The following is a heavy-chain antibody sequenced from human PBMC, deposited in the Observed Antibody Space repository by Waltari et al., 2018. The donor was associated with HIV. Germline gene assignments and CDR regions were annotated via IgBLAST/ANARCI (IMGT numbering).Heavy chain of an antibody. Sequence: EVQLLESGGGLVQPGGSLRLSCVASGVTFRNYGMTWVRQAPGKGLEWGSGLGGSGGSTHYADSVKGRFTISRDNSKDTLYLQMNTLRAEDTAVYYCAIQHNPLHNYYYGMDVWGQGTTVTVSS. J-gene: IGHJ6*02. CDR3: AIQHNPLHNYYYGMDV. D-gene: IGHD1-1*01. CDR1: GVTFRNYG. CDR2: LGGSGGST. V-gene: IGHV3-23*01.